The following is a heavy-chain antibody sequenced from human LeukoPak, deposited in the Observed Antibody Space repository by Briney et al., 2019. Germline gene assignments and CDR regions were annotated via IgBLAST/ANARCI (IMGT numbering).Heavy chain of an antibody. D-gene: IGHD6-13*01. J-gene: IGHJ6*02. Sequence: GGSLRLSCAASGFTFSNYAMSWVRQAPGKGLEWVAVISYDGSNKYYADSVKGRFTISRDNSKNTLYLQMNSLRAEDTAVYYCAREGYSSSYGLEGMDVWGQGTTVTVSS. CDR3: AREGYSSSYGLEGMDV. V-gene: IGHV3-30-3*01. CDR2: ISYDGSNK. CDR1: GFTFSNYA.